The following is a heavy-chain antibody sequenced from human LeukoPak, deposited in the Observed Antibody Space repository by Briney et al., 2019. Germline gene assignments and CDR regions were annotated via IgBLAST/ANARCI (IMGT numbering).Heavy chain of an antibody. CDR3: AIIGASIDY. D-gene: IGHD6-6*01. CDR1: GGSISSYY. V-gene: IGHV4-39*07. Sequence: SETLSLTCAVSGGSISSYYWTWIRQPPGKGLEWIGSIYYSGSTYYNPSLKSRVTISVDTSKNQFSLKLSSVTAADTAVYYCAIIGASIDYWGQGTLVTVSS. J-gene: IGHJ4*02. CDR2: IYYSGST.